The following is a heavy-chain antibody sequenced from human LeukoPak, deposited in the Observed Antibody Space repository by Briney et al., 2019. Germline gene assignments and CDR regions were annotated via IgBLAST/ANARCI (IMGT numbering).Heavy chain of an antibody. J-gene: IGHJ4*02. Sequence: GGSLRLSCAASGFTFSSYAMSWVRQAPGKGLEWVSAISGSGGSTYYADSVKGRFTISRDNFKNTLYLQMNSLRAEDTAVYYCAKGVVVVPAASVFDYWGQGTLVTVSS. CDR2: ISGSGGST. CDR1: GFTFSSYA. D-gene: IGHD2-2*01. CDR3: AKGVVVVPAASVFDY. V-gene: IGHV3-23*01.